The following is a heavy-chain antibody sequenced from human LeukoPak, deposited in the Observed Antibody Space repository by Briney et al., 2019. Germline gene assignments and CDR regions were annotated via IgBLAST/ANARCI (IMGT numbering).Heavy chain of an antibody. CDR3: ARSPSTGDYVDY. J-gene: IGHJ4*01. CDR2: INPSGGST. V-gene: IGHV1-46*01. Sequence: ASVKVSCKASGYTFTSYYMHWVRQAPGQGLEWMGIINPSGGSTSYAQKFQGRVTMTRDTSTSTVSMELSSLRSEDTAVYYCARSPSTGDYVDYWSQETLVTVSS. CDR1: GYTFTSYY. D-gene: IGHD1-14*01.